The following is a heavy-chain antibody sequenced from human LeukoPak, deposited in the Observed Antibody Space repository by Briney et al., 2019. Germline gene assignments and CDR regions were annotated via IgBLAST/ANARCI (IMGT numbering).Heavy chain of an antibody. CDR1: GFTFSSYS. Sequence: GGSLRLSCAASGFTFSSYSMKWVRQAPGKGLEWVSFIGSSISYISYADSVKAPFTISRDNANTSLYLQMDSLRAEDTAVYYSAREGYYSGIDVWGQGTTVTASS. CDR3: AREGYYSGIDV. V-gene: IGHV3-21*01. J-gene: IGHJ6*02. CDR2: IGSSISYI.